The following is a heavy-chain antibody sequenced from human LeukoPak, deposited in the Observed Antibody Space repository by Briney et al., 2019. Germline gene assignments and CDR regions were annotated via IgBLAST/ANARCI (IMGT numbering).Heavy chain of an antibody. D-gene: IGHD2-21*02. Sequence: ASVKVSCKASGYTFTSYGISWARQAPGQGLEWMGWISAYNGNTNYAQKLQGRVTMTTDTSTSTAYMELRSLRSDDTAVYYCARMGVIVVVTANDFDYWGQGTLVTVSS. CDR1: GYTFTSYG. CDR3: ARMGVIVVVTANDFDY. CDR2: ISAYNGNT. J-gene: IGHJ4*02. V-gene: IGHV1-18*01.